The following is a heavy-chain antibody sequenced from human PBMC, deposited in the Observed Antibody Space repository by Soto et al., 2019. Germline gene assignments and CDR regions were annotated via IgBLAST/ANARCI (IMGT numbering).Heavy chain of an antibody. J-gene: IGHJ6*02. CDR3: ARGMTVAAAGYYYYYGMDV. V-gene: IGHV4-61*01. CDR1: GGSVSSGSYY. D-gene: IGHD6-13*01. CDR2: IYYSGST. Sequence: SETLSLTCTVSGGSVSSGSYYWSWIRQPPGKGLEWIGYIYYSGSTNYNPSLKSRVTISVDTSKNQFSLKLSSVTAADTAVYYCARGMTVAAAGYYYYYGMDVWGQGTTVTVS.